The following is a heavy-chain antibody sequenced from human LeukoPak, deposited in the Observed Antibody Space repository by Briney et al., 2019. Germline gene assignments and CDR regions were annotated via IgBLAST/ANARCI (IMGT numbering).Heavy chain of an antibody. CDR3: ARPAEGSRSGWYHFDY. Sequence: PGGSLRLSCAASGFTFSSYWMSWVRQAPGKGLEWVANIKQDGSEKYYVDSVKGRFTISRDNAKNSLYLQMNSLRAEDTAVYYCARPAEGSRSGWYHFDYWGQGTLVTVSS. CDR1: GFTFSSYW. V-gene: IGHV3-7*01. D-gene: IGHD6-19*01. CDR2: IKQDGSEK. J-gene: IGHJ4*02.